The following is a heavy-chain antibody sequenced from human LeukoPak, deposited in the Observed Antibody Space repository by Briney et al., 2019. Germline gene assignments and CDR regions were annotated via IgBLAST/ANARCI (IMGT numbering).Heavy chain of an antibody. V-gene: IGHV3-7*03. CDR1: GFTFSSYW. CDR3: ARVHRSYGSFDY. CDR2: IKQDGSEK. Sequence: GGSLRLSCAASGFTFSSYWMSWVRQAPGKGLEWVANIKQDGSEKYYVGSVKGRFTISRDNSKNTLYLQMNSLRAEDTAVYYCARVHRSYGSFDYWGQGNLVTVSS. J-gene: IGHJ4*02. D-gene: IGHD1-26*01.